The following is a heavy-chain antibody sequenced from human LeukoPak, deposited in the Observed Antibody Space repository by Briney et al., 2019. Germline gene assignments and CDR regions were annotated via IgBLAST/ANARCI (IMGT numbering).Heavy chain of an antibody. CDR2: IYYSGST. CDR3: ARRGRYYYDSSGYKDAFDI. V-gene: IGHV4-59*08. J-gene: IGHJ3*02. Sequence: SETLSLTCTVSGGSISSYYWSWIRQPPGKGLEWIGYIYYSGSTNYNPSLKCRVTISVDASKNQFSLKLSSVTAADTAVYYCARRGRYYYDSSGYKDAFDIWGQGTMVTVSS. D-gene: IGHD3-22*01. CDR1: GGSISSYY.